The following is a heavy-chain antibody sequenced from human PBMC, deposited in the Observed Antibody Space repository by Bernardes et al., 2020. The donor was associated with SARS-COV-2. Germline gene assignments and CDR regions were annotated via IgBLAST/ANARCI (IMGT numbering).Heavy chain of an antibody. CDR3: VKGGPTLFVVVPASTDY. D-gene: IGHD2-21*01. V-gene: IGHV3-64D*06. CDR2: ITSNGGTA. J-gene: IGHJ4*02. CDR1: GFTFSSYA. Sequence: WGSLRLSCSTSGFTFSSYAMHWVRQAPGKGLEYVSAITSNGGTAYYTDSVKGRFTISRDNSKSTLYLQMSSLRAEDTAVYFCVKGGPTLFVVVPASTDYWGQGTLVTVSS.